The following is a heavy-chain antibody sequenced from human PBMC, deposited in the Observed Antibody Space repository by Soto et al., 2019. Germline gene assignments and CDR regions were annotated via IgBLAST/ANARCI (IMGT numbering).Heavy chain of an antibody. CDR3: ARDSDCGGDCYLHYFDY. Sequence: QVQLVESGGGVVQPGRSLRLSCAASGFTFSSYGMHWVRQAPGKGLEWVAVISYDGSNKYYADSVKGRFTISRDNSKNTFYLQMNSLRTEDTAIYYCARDSDCGGDCYLHYFDYWGQGTLVTVSS. CDR1: GFTFSSYG. D-gene: IGHD2-21*02. J-gene: IGHJ4*02. CDR2: ISYDGSNK. V-gene: IGHV3-30*03.